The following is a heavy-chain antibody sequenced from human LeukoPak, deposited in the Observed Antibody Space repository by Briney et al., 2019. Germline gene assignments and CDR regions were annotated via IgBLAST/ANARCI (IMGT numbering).Heavy chain of an antibody. CDR1: GFTFSSYA. Sequence: PGRSLRLSCAASGFTFSSYAMHWVRQAPGKGLEWVAVISYDGSNKYYADSVKGRFTISRDNSKNTLYLKMNSLRAEDTAVYYCAREFTGLDYWGQGTLVTVSS. CDR2: ISYDGSNK. D-gene: IGHD1-14*01. J-gene: IGHJ4*02. V-gene: IGHV3-30*04. CDR3: AREFTGLDY.